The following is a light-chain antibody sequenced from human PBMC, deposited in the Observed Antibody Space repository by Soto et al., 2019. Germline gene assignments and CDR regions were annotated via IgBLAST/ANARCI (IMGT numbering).Light chain of an antibody. CDR1: QSVSSN. J-gene: IGKJ1*01. CDR3: LQYNNWPWT. V-gene: IGKV3-15*01. CDR2: GAS. Sequence: EIVMTQSPATLSVSPGERATLSCRASQSVSSNLAWYQQKPGQAPRLLIYGASTRATSIPARFSGRGSGTEFTPTISSLQSEDFAVYYCLQYNNWPWTFGQGTKVEIK.